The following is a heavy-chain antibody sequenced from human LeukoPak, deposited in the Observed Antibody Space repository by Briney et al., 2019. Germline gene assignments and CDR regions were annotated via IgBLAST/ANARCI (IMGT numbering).Heavy chain of an antibody. V-gene: IGHV1-46*01. CDR3: ARALGRYYGSGSPPNWFDP. CDR2: INPSGGST. D-gene: IGHD3-10*01. J-gene: IGHJ5*02. Sequence: ASVKVSCKASGYTFTSYYMHWVRQAPGQGLEWMGIINPSGGSTSYAQKFQGRVTMTRDMSTSTVYMELSSLRSEDTAVYYCARALGRYYGSGSPPNWFDPWGQGTLVTVSS. CDR1: GYTFTSYY.